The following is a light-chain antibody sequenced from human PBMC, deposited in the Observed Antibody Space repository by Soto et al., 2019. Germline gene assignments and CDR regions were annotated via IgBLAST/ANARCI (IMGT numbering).Light chain of an antibody. CDR2: DAS. Sequence: EIVLTQSPGTLSLSPGERATLSCRASQSVSNNYLAWYQQKPGQAPRLLIYDASTRATGVPARFSGSGSGTDFTLTISRLEPEDFAVYYCQQYGSSPITFGQGRRLEV. V-gene: IGKV3-20*01. CDR3: QQYGSSPIT. CDR1: QSVSNNY. J-gene: IGKJ5*01.